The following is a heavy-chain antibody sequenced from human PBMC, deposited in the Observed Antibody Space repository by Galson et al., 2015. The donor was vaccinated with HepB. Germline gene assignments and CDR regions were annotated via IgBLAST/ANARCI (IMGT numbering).Heavy chain of an antibody. D-gene: IGHD5-18*01. J-gene: IGHJ4*02. V-gene: IGHV3-30-3*01. CDR2: ISYDGSNK. CDR3: ARVRVPTQLWGGFDY. CDR1: GFTFSSYA. Sequence: SLRLSCAASGFTFSSYAMHWVRQAPGKGLEWVAVISYDGSNKYYADSVKGRFTISRDNSKNTLYLQMNSLRAEDTAVYYCARVRVPTQLWGGFDYWGQGTLVTVSS.